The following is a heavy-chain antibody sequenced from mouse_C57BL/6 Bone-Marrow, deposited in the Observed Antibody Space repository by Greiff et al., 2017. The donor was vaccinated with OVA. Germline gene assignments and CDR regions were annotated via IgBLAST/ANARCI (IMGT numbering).Heavy chain of an antibody. CDR1: GYTFTSYW. J-gene: IGHJ3*01. CDR3: ARDGSSYRDWFAY. D-gene: IGHD1-1*01. V-gene: IGHV1-69*01. CDR2: IDPSDSYT. Sequence: QVQLQQPGAELVMPGASVKLSCKASGYTFTSYWMHWVKQRPGQGLEWIGEIDPSDSYTNYNQKFKGKSTLTVDKSSSTAYMQLSSLTSEDSAVYYVARDGSSYRDWFAYWGQGTLVTVSA.